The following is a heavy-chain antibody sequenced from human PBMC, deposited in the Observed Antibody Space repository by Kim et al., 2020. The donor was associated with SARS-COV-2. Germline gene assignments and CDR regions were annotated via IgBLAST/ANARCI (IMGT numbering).Heavy chain of an antibody. V-gene: IGHV3-11*01. CDR1: GFIFGDYY. CDR3: ARDRRCPGG. J-gene: IGHJ4*02. Sequence: GGSLRLSCAASGFIFGDYYFNWIRQAPGKGLEWVASITTTGDTIFYADSVRGRFTMSRDNAKNSLYLQMNSLRVDDTAVYYCARDRRCPGGWGQGTLVT. CDR2: ITTTGDTI. D-gene: IGHD3-16*01.